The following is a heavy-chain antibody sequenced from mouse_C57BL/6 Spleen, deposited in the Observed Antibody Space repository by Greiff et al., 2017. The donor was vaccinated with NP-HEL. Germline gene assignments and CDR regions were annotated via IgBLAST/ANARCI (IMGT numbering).Heavy chain of an antibody. D-gene: IGHD1-1*01. CDR2: INPSSGYT. Sequence: VQLQQSGAELARPGASVKMSCKASGYTFTSYTMHWVKQRPGQGLEWIGYINPSSGYTKYNQKFKDKATLTADKSSSTAYMQLSSLTSEDSAVYYCARYPLMTTVVATRNYAMDYWGQGTSVTVSS. V-gene: IGHV1-4*01. CDR1: GYTFTSYT. J-gene: IGHJ4*01. CDR3: ARYPLMTTVVATRNYAMDY.